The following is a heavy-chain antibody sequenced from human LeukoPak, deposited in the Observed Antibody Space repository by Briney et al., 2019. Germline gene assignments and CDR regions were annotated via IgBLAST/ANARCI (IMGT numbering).Heavy chain of an antibody. CDR1: GGSISSSNW. J-gene: IGHJ6*02. D-gene: IGHD5-18*01. Sequence: SETLSLTCAVSGGSISSSNWWSWVRQPPGKGLEWIGEIYHSGSTNYNPSLKSRVTISVDKSKNQFSLKLSSVTAADTAAYYCARGRGHSYGYYYYYYGMDVWGQGTTVTVSS. V-gene: IGHV4-4*02. CDR3: ARGRGHSYGYYYYYYGMDV. CDR2: IYHSGST.